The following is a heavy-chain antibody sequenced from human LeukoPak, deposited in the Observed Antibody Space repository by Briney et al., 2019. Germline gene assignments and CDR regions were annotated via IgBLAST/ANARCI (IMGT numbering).Heavy chain of an antibody. Sequence: SETLSLTCTVSGGSISTYYWSWIRQPPGKGLEWLGYIFYTGSTNYDPSLKSRVTMSIDTSKNQFSLKLSSVTAADTAVYYCTRTYSSSSIDYWGQGALVTVSS. CDR1: GGSISTYY. J-gene: IGHJ4*02. CDR2: IFYTGST. D-gene: IGHD6-6*01. V-gene: IGHV4-59*01. CDR3: TRTYSSSSIDY.